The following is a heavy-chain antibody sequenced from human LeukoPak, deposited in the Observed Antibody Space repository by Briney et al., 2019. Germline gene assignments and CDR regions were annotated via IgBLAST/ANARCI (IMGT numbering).Heavy chain of an antibody. CDR3: ARDRALYDSRRGYYYTEDDY. D-gene: IGHD3-22*01. J-gene: IGHJ4*02. CDR1: GFTFSSYA. Sequence: GGSLRLSCAASGFTFSSYAMSWVRQAPGKGLEWVANINQDGSEKYYVDSVKGRFTISRDNAKTSLYLQMNSLRADDTAVYYCARDRALYDSRRGYYYTEDDYWGQGTLVTVSS. CDR2: INQDGSEK. V-gene: IGHV3-7*01.